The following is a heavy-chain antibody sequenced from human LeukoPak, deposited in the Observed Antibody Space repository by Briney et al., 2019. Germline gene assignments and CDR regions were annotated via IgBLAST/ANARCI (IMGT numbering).Heavy chain of an antibody. Sequence: GGSLRLSCAVSGFTFSSYSMTWVRQAPGKGLEWVSGISWNSFTIGYADSVKGRFTISRDNAKNSLYLQMNSLRVEDTALYYCAKDIGRVDTASTYMDVWGKGTTVTISS. J-gene: IGHJ6*03. D-gene: IGHD5-18*01. CDR2: ISWNSFTI. V-gene: IGHV3-9*01. CDR3: AKDIGRVDTASTYMDV. CDR1: GFTFSSYS.